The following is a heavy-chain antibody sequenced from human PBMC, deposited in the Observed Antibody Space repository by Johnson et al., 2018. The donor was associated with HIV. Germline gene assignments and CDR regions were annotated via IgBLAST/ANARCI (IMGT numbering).Heavy chain of an antibody. D-gene: IGHD6-6*01. CDR1: GFTFRSYG. J-gene: IGHJ3*02. V-gene: IGHV3-33*06. CDR3: AKVHIAARWSDAFDI. Sequence: QVQLVESGGGVVQPGRSLRLSCAASGFTFRSYGMHWVRQAPGKGLEWVAVIWYDGTNEFYADSVKGRFTVSRDSSKNTLFLQMNSLRAEDTAVYFCAKVHIAARWSDAFDIWGQGTMVTVSS. CDR2: IWYDGTNE.